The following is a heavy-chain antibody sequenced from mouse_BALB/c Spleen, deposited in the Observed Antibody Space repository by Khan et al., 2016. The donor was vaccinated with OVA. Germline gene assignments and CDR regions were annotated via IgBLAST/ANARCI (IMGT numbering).Heavy chain of an antibody. V-gene: IGHV8-12*01. CDR2: IYWDDEK. CDR1: GFSLSTSGLG. CDR3: ARNLYDYDPWFAY. J-gene: IGHJ3*01. Sequence: QVTLKESGPGILQPSQTLSLTCSFSGFSLSTSGLGVIWIRQSSGKGLEWLAHIYWDDEKRYNPSLKSRLTIPKDTSRSQVFLKITSVDTADTATYYCARNLYDYDPWFAYWGQGTLVTVSA. D-gene: IGHD2-4*01.